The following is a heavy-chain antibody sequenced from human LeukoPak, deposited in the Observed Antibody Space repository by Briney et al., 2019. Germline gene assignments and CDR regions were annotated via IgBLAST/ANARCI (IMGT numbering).Heavy chain of an antibody. CDR3: ARHTTMIRRPYNWFDP. CDR1: GGSISSSTSYY. J-gene: IGHJ5*02. CDR2: IYYSGST. Sequence: SETLSLTCTVSGGSISSSTSYYWGWVRQPPGKGLEWIGSIYYSGSTYCNPSLKSRVAISVDTSKNQFSLKLSPVTAADTAVYYCARHTTMIRRPYNWFDPWGQGTLVTVSS. V-gene: IGHV4-39*01. D-gene: IGHD5-18*01.